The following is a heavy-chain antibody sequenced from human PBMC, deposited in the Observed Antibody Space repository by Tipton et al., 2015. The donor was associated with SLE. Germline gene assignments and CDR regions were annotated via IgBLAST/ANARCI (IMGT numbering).Heavy chain of an antibody. J-gene: IGHJ2*01. V-gene: IGHV4-61*02. CDR1: GGSISSDRYF. Sequence: HTCTVSGGSISSDRYFWSWIRQPAGKGLEWIGRICASGATNYNPSFKSRLTISIDTSKNYFSLNLSSVTAADTAVYFCARDPGAVGDGESLDLWGRGTLVAVSS. D-gene: IGHD1-26*01. CDR2: ICASGAT. CDR3: ARDPGAVGDGESLDL.